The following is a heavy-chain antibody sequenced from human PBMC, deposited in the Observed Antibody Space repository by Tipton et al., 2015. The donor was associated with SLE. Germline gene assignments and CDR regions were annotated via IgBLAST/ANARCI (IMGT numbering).Heavy chain of an antibody. Sequence: TLSLTCTVSGGSISSYYWSWIRQPPGKGLEWIGHIYTSGSTNYNPSLKSRVTISVDTSKNQFSLKLSSVTAADTAVYYCARGLRWELLIDYWGQGTLVTVSS. CDR3: ARGLRWELLIDY. V-gene: IGHV4-4*08. J-gene: IGHJ4*02. D-gene: IGHD1-26*01. CDR2: IYTSGST. CDR1: GGSISSYY.